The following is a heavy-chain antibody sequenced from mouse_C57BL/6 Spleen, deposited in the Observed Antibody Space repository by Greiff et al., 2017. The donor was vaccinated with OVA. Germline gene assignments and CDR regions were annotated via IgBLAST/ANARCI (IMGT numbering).Heavy chain of an antibody. J-gene: IGHJ3*01. D-gene: IGHD1-1*01. Sequence: LVESGGGFVKPGGSLKLSCAASGFPFSSYTMSWVRPTPAKRLAWVATLSGGGGHPYYPASVTGRFPISRDNAKNTLYLQMSSLKSKDTALYYCAREEGYYGSSYPFAYWGQGTLLTVSA. CDR3: AREEGYYGSSYPFAY. CDR2: LSGGGGHP. V-gene: IGHV5-9*01. CDR1: GFPFSSYT.